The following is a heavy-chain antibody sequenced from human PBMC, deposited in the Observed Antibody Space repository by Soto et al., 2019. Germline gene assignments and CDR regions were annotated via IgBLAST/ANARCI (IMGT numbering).Heavy chain of an antibody. CDR1: GYTFTSYG. Sequence: QVQLVQSGAEVKKPGASVKVSCKASGYTFTSYGLSWVRQAPGQGLEWMGWINGYTGNTNYAQKFQGRVTMTTDTSTNTAYLDLWTLISDATAVYYCARSLVTGKGGIDVWGQGTTVTVSS. J-gene: IGHJ6*02. CDR3: ARSLVTGKGGIDV. V-gene: IGHV1-18*01. CDR2: INGYTGNT. D-gene: IGHD3-16*01.